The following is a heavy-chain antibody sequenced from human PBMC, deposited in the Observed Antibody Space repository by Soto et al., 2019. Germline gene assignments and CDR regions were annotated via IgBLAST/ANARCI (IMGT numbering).Heavy chain of an antibody. CDR1: GGSISSVNHY. CDR2: IFDSGTP. Sequence: QVQLEQSGPGLVKPSQTLSLTCKVSGGSISSVNHYWSWIRQSPGEGLEWIGYIFDSGTPHYNPSLKGRVTISGDTSQSQFSLTIHSVTVADTAVYYCAREVSWIGGFDYWGQGTLVTVPS. V-gene: IGHV4-31*02. D-gene: IGHD2-15*01. CDR3: AREVSWIGGFDY. J-gene: IGHJ4*02.